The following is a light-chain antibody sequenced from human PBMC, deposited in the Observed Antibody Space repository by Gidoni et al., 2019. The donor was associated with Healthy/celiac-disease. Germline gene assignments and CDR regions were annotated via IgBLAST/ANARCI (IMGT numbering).Light chain of an antibody. CDR3: QQRSNWWT. J-gene: IGKJ1*01. Sequence: ELVLTQPPATLSLSPGERATLSCRASQSVSSYLAWYQQKPGQAPRLLIYDASNRATGIPARFSGSGSGTDFTLTISSLEPEDFAVYYCQQRSNWWTFXQXTKVEIK. CDR2: DAS. CDR1: QSVSSY. V-gene: IGKV3-11*01.